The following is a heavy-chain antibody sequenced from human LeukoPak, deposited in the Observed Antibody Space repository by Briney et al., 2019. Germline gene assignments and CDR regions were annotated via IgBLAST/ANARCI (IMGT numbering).Heavy chain of an antibody. J-gene: IGHJ6*03. CDR2: INTNTGNP. CDR3: ATRYSTSHYYYLDV. D-gene: IGHD6-13*01. V-gene: IGHV7-4-1*02. Sequence: ASVTVSCKASGYTFTSYGISWVRQVPGQGLEWMGWINTNTGNPTFAQGFTGRFVFSLDTSVSTAYPQINSLTTDDTAVYFCATRYSTSHYYYLDVWGKGTTVTVSS. CDR1: GYTFTSYG.